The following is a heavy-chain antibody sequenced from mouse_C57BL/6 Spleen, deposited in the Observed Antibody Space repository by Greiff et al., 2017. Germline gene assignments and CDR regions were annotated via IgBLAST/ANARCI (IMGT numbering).Heavy chain of an antibody. Sequence: EVKLMESGPGLVKPSQSLSLTCSVTGYSITSGYYWNWIRQFPGNKLEWMGYISYDGSNNYNPSLKNRISITRDTSKNQFFLKLNSVTTEDTATYYCASPNGYYSMDYWGQGTSVTVSS. J-gene: IGHJ4*01. CDR3: ASPNGYYSMDY. V-gene: IGHV3-6*01. CDR1: GYSITSGYY. CDR2: ISYDGSN.